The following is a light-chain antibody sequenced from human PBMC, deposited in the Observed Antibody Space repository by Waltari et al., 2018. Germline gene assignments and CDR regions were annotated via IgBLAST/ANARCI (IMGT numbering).Light chain of an antibody. V-gene: IGLV1-44*01. J-gene: IGLJ2*01. Sequence: QSVLTQAPSASGTPGQRVTISCSGSSSNIGSTPVNWYQQLPGTAPKLLIYSNSQRPSGVPDRFSGSKSGTSASLAISGLQSGDEADYYCAAWDDSLNGPVFGGGTKLTVL. CDR1: SSNIGSTP. CDR2: SNS. CDR3: AAWDDSLNGPV.